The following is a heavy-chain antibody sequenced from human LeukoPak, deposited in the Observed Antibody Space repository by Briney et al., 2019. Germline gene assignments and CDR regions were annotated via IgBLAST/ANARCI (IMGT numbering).Heavy chain of an antibody. Sequence: GGSLRLSCAASGFTFTNYAMTWVRQGPGKGLEWVSGISGSGGGTNYADSVRGRFTISRDNSKNTVYLQMNSLRAEDTAVYYCARDIRADVDYWGQGTLVTVPS. V-gene: IGHV3-23*01. J-gene: IGHJ4*02. CDR3: ARDIRADVDY. CDR1: GFTFTNYA. D-gene: IGHD2-2*02. CDR2: ISGSGGGT.